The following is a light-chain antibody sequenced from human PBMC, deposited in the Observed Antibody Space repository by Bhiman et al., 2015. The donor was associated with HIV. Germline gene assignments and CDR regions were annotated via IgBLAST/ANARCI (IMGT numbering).Light chain of an antibody. CDR1: SSDVGGYNY. CDR3: SSLTSSLTYV. CDR2: DVS. V-gene: IGLV2-14*03. Sequence: QSALTQPASVSGSPGQSIIISCTGTSSDVGGYNYVSWYQQHPGKAPKLLIFDVSNRPSGVSNRFSGSKSGNTASLTISGLQAEDEADYYCSSLTSSLTYVFGTGTNVTVL. J-gene: IGLJ1*01.